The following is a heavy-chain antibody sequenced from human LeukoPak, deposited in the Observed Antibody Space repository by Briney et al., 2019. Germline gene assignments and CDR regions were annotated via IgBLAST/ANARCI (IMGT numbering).Heavy chain of an antibody. CDR1: GYTFTSFG. J-gene: IGHJ6*02. V-gene: IGHV1-18*01. CDR3: ARASTTVTYYYYGMDV. CDR2: ISAYNGNT. Sequence: ASVKVSCKASGYTFTSFGISWVRQAPGQGLEWMGWISAYNGNTNYAQKLQGRVTMTTDTSTSTAYMELMSLGSDDTAVYYCARASTTVTYYYYGMDVWGQGTTVTVSS. D-gene: IGHD4-17*01.